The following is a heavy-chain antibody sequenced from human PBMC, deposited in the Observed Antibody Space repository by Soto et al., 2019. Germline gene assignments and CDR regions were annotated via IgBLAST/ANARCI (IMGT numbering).Heavy chain of an antibody. CDR2: IYHSGST. Sequence: LSLIFAIFCISIRRGCYSWIWIRQPPRKGLEWIGYIYHSGSTYYNPSLKSRVTISVDRSKNQFSLKLSSVTAADTAVYYCARVPDRWGQGTLVTVS. J-gene: IGHJ5*02. CDR1: CISIRRGCYS. D-gene: IGHD2-2*01. CDR3: ARVPDR. V-gene: IGHV4-30-2*01.